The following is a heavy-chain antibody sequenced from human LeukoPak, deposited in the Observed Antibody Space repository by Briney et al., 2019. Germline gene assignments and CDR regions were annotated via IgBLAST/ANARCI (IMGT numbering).Heavy chain of an antibody. CDR3: ARGGQTDYSGAGSFEF. V-gene: IGHV1-2*02. CDR1: GYTFNNYY. CDR2: IKPNSGDT. D-gene: IGHD3-10*01. J-gene: IGHJ4*02. Sequence: EASVKVSCKASGYTFNNYYVYWVRQAPGQGLEWMAWIKPNSGDTNYAQNFLGRVTVTRDPSIATAYMELSRVNTDDTAVYFCARGGQTDYSGAGSFEFWGQGTRVTVSS.